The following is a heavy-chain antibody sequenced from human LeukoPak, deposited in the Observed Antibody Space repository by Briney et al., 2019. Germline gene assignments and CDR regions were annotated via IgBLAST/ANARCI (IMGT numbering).Heavy chain of an antibody. Sequence: GASVKVSCKASGYTFTSYGISWVRQAPGQGLEWMGWISAYNGNTNYAQKLQGRVTMTTDTSTSTAYMELRSLRSDDTAVYYCARVSAFQQWLVRDFDYWGQGTLVTVSS. J-gene: IGHJ4*02. CDR1: GYTFTSYG. D-gene: IGHD6-19*01. CDR3: ARVSAFQQWLVRDFDY. CDR2: ISAYNGNT. V-gene: IGHV1-18*01.